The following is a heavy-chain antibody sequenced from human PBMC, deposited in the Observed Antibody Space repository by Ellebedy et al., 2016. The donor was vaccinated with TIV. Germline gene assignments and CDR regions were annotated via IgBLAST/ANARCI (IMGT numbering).Heavy chain of an antibody. Sequence: AASVKVSCKASGYTFTSYYMHWVRQAPGQGLEWMGIINPRGGYITYAQKFQGRVTVTRDTSTSTVYMELSSLRSEDTAVYFCARGDDNSVYLGSWYLDLWGRGTLVTVSS. J-gene: IGHJ2*01. CDR1: GYTFTSYY. CDR3: ARGDDNSVYLGSWYLDL. V-gene: IGHV1-46*01. D-gene: IGHD3-22*01. CDR2: INPRGGYI.